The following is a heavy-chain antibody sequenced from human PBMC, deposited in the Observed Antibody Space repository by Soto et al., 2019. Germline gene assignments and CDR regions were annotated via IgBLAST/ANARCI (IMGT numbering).Heavy chain of an antibody. CDR1: GFTFSSYG. CDR3: AKDPLPRRYCSGGRCYPEVDN. Sequence: GGSLRLSCAASGFTFSSYGMHWVRQAPGKGLEWVAVISYDGSNKYYADSVKGRFTISRDNSKNTLYLQMNSLRAEDTAVYYYAKDPLPRRYCSGGRCYPEVDNRGQANLVTISS. CDR2: ISYDGSNK. V-gene: IGHV3-30*18. D-gene: IGHD2-15*01. J-gene: IGHJ4*02.